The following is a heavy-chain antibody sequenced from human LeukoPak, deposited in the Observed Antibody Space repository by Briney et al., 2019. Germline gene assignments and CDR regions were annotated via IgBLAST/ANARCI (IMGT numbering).Heavy chain of an antibody. D-gene: IGHD1-26*01. CDR3: ASRYSGSYGDAFDI. J-gene: IGHJ3*02. CDR1: GGSISSYY. Sequence: PSETLSLTCTVSGGSISSYYWSWIRQPAVKGLEWIGRIYTSGSTNYNPSLKSRVTMSVDTSKNQFSLKLSSVTAADTAVYYCASRYSGSYGDAFDIWGQGTMVTVSS. CDR2: IYTSGST. V-gene: IGHV4-4*07.